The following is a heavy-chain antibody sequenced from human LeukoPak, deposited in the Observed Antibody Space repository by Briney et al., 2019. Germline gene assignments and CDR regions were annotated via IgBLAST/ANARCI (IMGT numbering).Heavy chain of an antibody. D-gene: IGHD2/OR15-2a*01. CDR2: FSPYNGNT. CDR3: ARDNTWYFDL. CDR1: GYTFSSYA. V-gene: IGHV1-18*01. Sequence: ASVKVSCKASGYTFSSYAITWVRQAPGQGLEWMGWFSPYNGNTDSAQKFQDRVTMTTDTSTSAAYMELRSLRSDDTAVYYCARDNTWYFDLWGRGTLVTVSS. J-gene: IGHJ2*01.